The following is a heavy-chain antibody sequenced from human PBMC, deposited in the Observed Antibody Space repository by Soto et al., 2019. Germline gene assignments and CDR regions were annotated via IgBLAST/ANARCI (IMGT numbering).Heavy chain of an antibody. J-gene: IGHJ4*02. CDR2: IIPIIGTP. CDR1: GGSLKNSG. Sequence: QLELVQSGAEVMEPGSSVKVSCKSSGGSLKNSGINWVRQAPGQGLEWVGGIIPIIGTPNYLQRLQTRVTISADESTNTAFLELGSLRFDDTAIYYCARERDGSGSLSYYFDQWGQGPLVTVSS. CDR3: ARERDGSGSLSYYFDQ. D-gene: IGHD3-10*01. V-gene: IGHV1-69*01.